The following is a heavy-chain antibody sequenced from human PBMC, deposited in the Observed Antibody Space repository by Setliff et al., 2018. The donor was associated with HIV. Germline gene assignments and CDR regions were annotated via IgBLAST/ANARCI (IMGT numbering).Heavy chain of an antibody. CDR3: AGARMVTAMAKNWFDP. J-gene: IGHJ5*02. CDR2: ISAYNGNT. Sequence: ASVKVSCKASGYTFTSYGISWVRQAPGQGLEWMGWISAYNGNTNYAQKLQGRVTMTTDTSPSTAYMELRSLRSDDTAVYYCAGARMVTAMAKNWFDPWGQGTLVTVSS. D-gene: IGHD2-21*02. V-gene: IGHV1-18*01. CDR1: GYTFTSYG.